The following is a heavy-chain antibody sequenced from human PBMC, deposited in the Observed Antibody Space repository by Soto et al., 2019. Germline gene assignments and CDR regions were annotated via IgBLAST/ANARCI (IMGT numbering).Heavy chain of an antibody. J-gene: IGHJ4*02. CDR1: GYSFTSYW. D-gene: IGHD4-17*01. CDR3: ASGPPDYGDYLPYFDY. CDR2: IYPGDSDT. Sequence: GESLKISCKGSGYSFTSYWIGWVRQMPGKGLEWMGIIYPGDSDTRYSPSFQGQVTISAAKSITTAYLQWSSLKASDTAMYYCASGPPDYGDYLPYFDYWGQGTLVTVSS. V-gene: IGHV5-51*01.